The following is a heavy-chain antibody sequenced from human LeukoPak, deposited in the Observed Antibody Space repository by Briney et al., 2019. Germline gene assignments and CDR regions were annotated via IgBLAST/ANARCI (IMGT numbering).Heavy chain of an antibody. Sequence: PGGSLRLSCAASGFTFRSYAMHWVRQAPGKGLEWVAVIWYDGSNKYYADSVKGRFTISRDNSKDTLYLQMNSLRAEDTAVYYCARDAPGAFDIWGQGTMVTVSS. CDR1: GFTFRSYA. J-gene: IGHJ3*02. CDR3: ARDAPGAFDI. V-gene: IGHV3-33*08. CDR2: IWYDGSNK.